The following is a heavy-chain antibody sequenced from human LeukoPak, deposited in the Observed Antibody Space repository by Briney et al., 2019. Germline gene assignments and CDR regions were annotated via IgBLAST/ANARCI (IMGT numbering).Heavy chain of an antibody. CDR1: GGSISSYL. Sequence: PSEILSLTCTVSGGSISSYLWSWIRQPPGKGLEWIGYIYYSGSTNYNPSLKSRVTILVDTSKNQFSLKVSSVTAADTAVYYCARGQYSGSCFDNWGQGSLVTVSS. V-gene: IGHV4-59*01. D-gene: IGHD1-26*01. CDR2: IYYSGST. J-gene: IGHJ4*02. CDR3: ARGQYSGSCFDN.